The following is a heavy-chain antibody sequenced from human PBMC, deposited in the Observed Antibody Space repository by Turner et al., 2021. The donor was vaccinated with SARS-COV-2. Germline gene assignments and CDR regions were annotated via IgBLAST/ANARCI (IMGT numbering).Heavy chain of an antibody. V-gene: IGHV1-8*03. CDR1: GYTFTSDD. Sequence: QVQLVRSGAEVKQPGASVKVSCKASGYTFTSDDINWVRQATVQWLEWMGWMNPDSGNTSYAQKFQGRVTITRNTSISTAYMELSSLISEDTAVYYCARVGFCSSTSCSPYWYFDLWGRGTLVTVSS. CDR3: ARVGFCSSTSCSPYWYFDL. D-gene: IGHD2-2*01. J-gene: IGHJ2*01. CDR2: MNPDSGNT.